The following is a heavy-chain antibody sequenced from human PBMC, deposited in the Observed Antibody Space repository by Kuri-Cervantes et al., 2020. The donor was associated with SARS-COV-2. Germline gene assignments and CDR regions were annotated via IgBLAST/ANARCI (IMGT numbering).Heavy chain of an antibody. CDR3: ARRYGGHFHAVAAPGPYYFDY. Sequence: ESLKISCTVSGYSISSGYYWGWIRQPPGKGLEWIGSIYHSGSTYYNPSLKSRVTIPVDTSKNQFSLKLSSVTAADTAVYYCARRYGGHFHAVAAPGPYYFDYWGQGTLVTVSS. CDR2: IYHSGST. CDR1: GYSISSGYY. V-gene: IGHV4-38-2*02. J-gene: IGHJ4*02. D-gene: IGHD6-19*01.